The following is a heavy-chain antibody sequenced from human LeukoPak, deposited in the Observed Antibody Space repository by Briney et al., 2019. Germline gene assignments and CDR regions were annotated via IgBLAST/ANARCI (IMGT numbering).Heavy chain of an antibody. V-gene: IGHV4-61*02. J-gene: IGHJ3*02. D-gene: IGHD3-3*01. CDR1: GGSISSGSYY. CDR2: IYTSGST. CDR3: ANEGYDFWSGLNAFDI. Sequence: SQTLSLTCTVSGGSISSGSYYWSWIRQPAGKGLEWIGRIYTSGSTNYYPSLKSRVTISVDTSKNQFSLKLSSVTAADTAVYYCANEGYDFWSGLNAFDIWGQGTMVTVSS.